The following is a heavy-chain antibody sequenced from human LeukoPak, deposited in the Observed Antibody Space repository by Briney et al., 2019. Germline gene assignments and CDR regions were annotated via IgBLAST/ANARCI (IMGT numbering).Heavy chain of an antibody. J-gene: IGHJ4*02. Sequence: GGSLRLSCAASGFTFSSYWMHWDRQAPGKGLVWVSRINTDGSSTTYADSVKGRFTISRDNAKNTLYLQMNSLRAEDTAVYYCASGGITMAYYWGQGTLVTVSS. V-gene: IGHV3-74*01. CDR3: ASGGITMAYY. D-gene: IGHD3-3*01. CDR1: GFTFSSYW. CDR2: INTDGSST.